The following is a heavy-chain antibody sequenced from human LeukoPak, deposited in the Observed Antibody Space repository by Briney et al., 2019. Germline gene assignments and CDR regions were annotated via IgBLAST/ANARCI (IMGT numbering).Heavy chain of an antibody. CDR1: EFTFSSYS. D-gene: IGHD1-1*01. V-gene: IGHV3-21*04. Sequence: GGSLRLSCAASEFTFSSYSMNWVRQAPGKGLEWVSSISRGSSYIYYTDSVKGRFTISRDSASNSLYLQMNNLRAEDTAVYYCAREDNVWNLLYNYYIDVWGKGTTVTVPS. CDR3: AREDNVWNLLYNYYIDV. J-gene: IGHJ6*03. CDR2: ISRGSSYI.